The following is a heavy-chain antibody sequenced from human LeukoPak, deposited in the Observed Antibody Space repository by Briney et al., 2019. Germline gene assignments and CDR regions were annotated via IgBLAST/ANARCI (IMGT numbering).Heavy chain of an antibody. CDR2: INPNSGGT. V-gene: IGHV1-2*02. D-gene: IGHD3-3*01. J-gene: IGHJ6*02. CDR1: GCTFTGYY. CDR3: ARGEWLGYYDFWRGYSLYYYGMDV. Sequence: ASVKVSCKASGCTFTGYYMHWVRQAPGQGLEWMGWINPNSGGTNYAQKFQGRVTMTRDTSISTAYMELSRLRSDDTAVYYCARGEWLGYYDFWRGYSLYYYGMDVWGQGTTVTVSS.